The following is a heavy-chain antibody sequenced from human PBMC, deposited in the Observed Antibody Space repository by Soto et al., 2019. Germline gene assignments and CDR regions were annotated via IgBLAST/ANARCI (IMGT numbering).Heavy chain of an antibody. CDR1: GGSISSSSYY. J-gene: IGHJ4*02. D-gene: IGHD6-13*01. Sequence: SETLSLTCTVSGGSISSSSYYWGWIRQPPGKGLEWIGSIYYSGSTYYNPSLKSRVTISVDTSKNQFSLKLSSVTAADTAVYYCAEVGAAAPIDYWGQGTLVTVSS. V-gene: IGHV4-39*01. CDR3: AEVGAAAPIDY. CDR2: IYYSGST.